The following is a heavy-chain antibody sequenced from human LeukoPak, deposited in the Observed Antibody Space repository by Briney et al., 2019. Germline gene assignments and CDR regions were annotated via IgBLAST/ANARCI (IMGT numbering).Heavy chain of an antibody. J-gene: IGHJ4*02. Sequence: GASVKVSCKASGGTFSSYAISWVRQAPGQGLEWMGWINPNSGGTNYAQKFQGRVTMTRDTSISTAYMELSRLRSDDTAVYYCARGPRIQLWSPPYYFDYWGQGTLVTVSS. CDR1: GGTFSSYA. CDR3: ARGPRIQLWSPPYYFDY. CDR2: INPNSGGT. D-gene: IGHD5-18*01. V-gene: IGHV1-2*02.